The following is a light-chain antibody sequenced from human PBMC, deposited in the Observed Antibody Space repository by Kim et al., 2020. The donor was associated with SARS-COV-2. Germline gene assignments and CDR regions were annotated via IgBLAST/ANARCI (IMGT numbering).Light chain of an antibody. V-gene: IGKV3-11*01. J-gene: IGKJ1*01. CDR2: DAS. Sequence: SPGVMAPPSCSASQSISTVLALYQPNPGQVPRLFIYDASNRATGIPARFSGSGSGTDFTLTVSNLETEDSAVYCCQQRNKWPRTFGQGTKVDIK. CDR1: QSISTV. CDR3: QQRNKWPRT.